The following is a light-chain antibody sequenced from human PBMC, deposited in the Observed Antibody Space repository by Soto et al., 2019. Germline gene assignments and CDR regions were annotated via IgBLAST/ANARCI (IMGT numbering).Light chain of an antibody. J-gene: IGLJ3*02. CDR3: MCYAGDNNWV. CDR1: SSDVGTHGY. Sequence: QSVLTQPPSASGSPGQSVTISCTGTSSDVGTHGYVSWYQQHAGKAPKLVIYDVTKRPSGVPDRFSGSKSGNTASLTVSGLQAEDEADYYCMCYAGDNNWVFGGGTKVTVL. V-gene: IGLV2-8*01. CDR2: DVT.